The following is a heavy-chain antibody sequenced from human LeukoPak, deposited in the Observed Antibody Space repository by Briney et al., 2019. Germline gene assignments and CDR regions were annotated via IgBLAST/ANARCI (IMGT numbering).Heavy chain of an antibody. D-gene: IGHD6-19*01. CDR3: ARREYSSGWELDY. CDR1: GGSFSDYY. CDR2: INHSGYI. J-gene: IGHJ4*02. Sequence: SKTLSLTCAVYGGSFSDYYWSWIRQSPEKGLEWIGEINHSGYINYNPSLKSRVTMSVDTSKNQFSLKLSSVTAADTAVYYCARREYSSGWELDYWGQGTLVTVSS. V-gene: IGHV4-34*01.